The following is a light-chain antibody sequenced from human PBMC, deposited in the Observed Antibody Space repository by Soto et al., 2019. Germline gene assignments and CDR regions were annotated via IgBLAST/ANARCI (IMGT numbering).Light chain of an antibody. CDR3: SSYTSSSTRV. J-gene: IGLJ1*01. CDR2: DVS. Sequence: QSVLNQPASVSGSPRQSITISCTGTSSDVGGYNYVSWYQQHPGKAPKLMIYDVSNRPSGVSNRFSGSKSGNTASLSISGLQAEDEADYYCSSYTSSSTRVFGTGPKVTVL. CDR1: SSDVGGYNY. V-gene: IGLV2-14*01.